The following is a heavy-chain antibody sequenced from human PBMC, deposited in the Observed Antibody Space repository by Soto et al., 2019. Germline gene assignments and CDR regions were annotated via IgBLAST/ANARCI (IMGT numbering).Heavy chain of an antibody. CDR3: ARHRDYSTYFDAFDI. CDR2: IDPSDSYT. Sequence: PGESLKISWKGSGYSFTSYWIRWVRQMPVKGLEWMGRIDPSDSYTNYSPSFQGHVTISADKSISTAYLQWSSLKASDTAMYYCARHRDYSTYFDAFDIWGQGTMVTVSS. V-gene: IGHV5-10-1*01. J-gene: IGHJ3*02. CDR1: GYSFTSYW. D-gene: IGHD4-4*01.